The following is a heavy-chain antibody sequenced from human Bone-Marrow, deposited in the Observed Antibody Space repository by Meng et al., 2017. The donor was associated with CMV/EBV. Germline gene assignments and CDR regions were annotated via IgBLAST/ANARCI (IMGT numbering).Heavy chain of an antibody. D-gene: IGHD6-6*01. Sequence: SETLSLTCTVSGGSISSYYWSWIRQPPGKGLEWIGYIYYSGSTNYNPSLKSRVTISVDTSKNQFSLKLSSVTAADTAVYYCAGQLIAARPGGHYYYYYGMDVWGQGTTVTVSS. CDR1: GGSISSYY. J-gene: IGHJ6*02. V-gene: IGHV4-59*01. CDR2: IYYSGST. CDR3: AGQLIAARPGGHYYYYYGMDV.